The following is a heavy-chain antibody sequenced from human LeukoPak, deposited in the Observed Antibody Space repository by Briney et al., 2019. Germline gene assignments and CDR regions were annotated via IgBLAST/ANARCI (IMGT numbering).Heavy chain of an antibody. CDR1: GFTFSSYS. CDR2: ISSSSSYI. J-gene: IGHJ4*02. D-gene: IGHD3-10*01. Sequence: GGSLRLSCAASGFTFSSYSMNWVRQAPGKGLEWVSSISSSSSYIYYADSVKGRFTISRDNAKDSLYLQMNSLRAEDTAVYYCAREADTMVRGFDYWGQGTLVTVSS. V-gene: IGHV3-21*01. CDR3: AREADTMVRGFDY.